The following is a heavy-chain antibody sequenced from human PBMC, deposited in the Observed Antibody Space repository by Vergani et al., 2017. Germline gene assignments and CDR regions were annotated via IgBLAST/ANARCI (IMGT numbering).Heavy chain of an antibody. V-gene: IGHV4-39*01. CDR3: TRHGRSVWACYFQH. CDR2: IYYTGTT. Sequence: QLQLQESGPGLVKPSETLSPTCTVSGVSIGSNSYYWGWIRQPPGKGLEWIGTIYYTGTTYYNEAHKSRLTISVDTSKNQFSLNLTSVTAADTSVYYCTRHGRSVWACYFQHWGQGTLVTASS. CDR1: GVSIGSNSYY. D-gene: IGHD5/OR15-5a*01. J-gene: IGHJ1*01.